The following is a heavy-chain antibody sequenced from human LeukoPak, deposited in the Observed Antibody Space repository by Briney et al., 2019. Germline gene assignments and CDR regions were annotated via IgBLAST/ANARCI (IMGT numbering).Heavy chain of an antibody. CDR2: ISSGSDTK. CDR1: GFTFSTYS. D-gene: IGHD1-26*01. V-gene: IGHV3-48*04. CDR3: ATPSGASGRGFGY. J-gene: IGHJ4*02. Sequence: PGGSLRLSCAASGFTFSTYSMNWVRQAPGKGLEWVSYISSGSDTKYYADSVKGRFTISRDNAKNSLYLQMNSLRAEDTAVYYCATPSGASGRGFGYWGQGTLVTVSS.